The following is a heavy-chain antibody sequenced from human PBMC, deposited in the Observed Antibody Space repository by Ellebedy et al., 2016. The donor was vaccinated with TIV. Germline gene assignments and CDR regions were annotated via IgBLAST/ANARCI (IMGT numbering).Heavy chain of an antibody. CDR2: INHSGST. V-gene: IGHV4-34*01. Sequence: MPSETLSLTCAVYGGSFSGYYWSWIRQPPGKGLEWIGEINHSGSTNYNPSLTSRVTISVDTSKNQFSLKLISVTVADTAVYYCAREGFGELVDYWGQGTLVTVSS. CDR1: GGSFSGYY. D-gene: IGHD3-10*01. J-gene: IGHJ4*02. CDR3: AREGFGELVDY.